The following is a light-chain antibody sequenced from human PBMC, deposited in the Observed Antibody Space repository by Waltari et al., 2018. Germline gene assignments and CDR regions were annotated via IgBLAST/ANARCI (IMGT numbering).Light chain of an antibody. Sequence: IQMTQSPSTLSASVGDRVSITCRASQSINNWLAWYQQKSGKAPKLLLYKASSLESVVPSRFSGSGYGTEFTLTISSLQPDDFATYYCQQYTGYSYTFGQGTKLEIK. V-gene: IGKV1-5*03. CDR1: QSINNW. CDR2: KAS. J-gene: IGKJ2*01. CDR3: QQYTGYSYT.